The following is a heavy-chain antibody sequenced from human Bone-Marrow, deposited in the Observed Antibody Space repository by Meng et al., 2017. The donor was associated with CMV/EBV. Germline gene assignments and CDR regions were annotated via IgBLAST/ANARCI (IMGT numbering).Heavy chain of an antibody. V-gene: IGHV1-18*01. CDR3: ASRDGYNDPLDD. CDR2: ISAYNGNT. CDR1: GYTFTSYG. D-gene: IGHD5-24*01. J-gene: IGHJ4*02. Sequence: ASVKVSCKASGYTFTSYGISWVRQAPGQGLEWMGWISAYNGNTNYAQKLQGRVTMTTDTSTSTAYMELRSLRSDDTAVYYCASRDGYNDPLDDWGPGNLVNVSS.